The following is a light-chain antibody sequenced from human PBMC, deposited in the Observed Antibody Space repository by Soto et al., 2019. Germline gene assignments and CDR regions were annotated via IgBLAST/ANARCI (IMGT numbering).Light chain of an antibody. V-gene: IGLV1-44*01. CDR3: AAWDDSLNGGV. J-gene: IGLJ3*02. CDR2: SNN. Sequence: HSVLTQPPSASGTPGQRVTISCSGSSSNIGSNTVNWYQQLPGTAPKVLIYSNNQRPSGVPDRFSGSKSGTSASLAISGLQSEDEADYYCAAWDDSLNGGVFGGGTKLTVL. CDR1: SSNIGSNT.